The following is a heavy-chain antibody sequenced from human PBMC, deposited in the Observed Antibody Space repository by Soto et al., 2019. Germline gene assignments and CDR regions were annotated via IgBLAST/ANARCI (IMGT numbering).Heavy chain of an antibody. CDR3: ARHAWLDP. J-gene: IGHJ5*02. V-gene: IGHV3-30*04. Sequence: GGSLRLSCAASGFTFSSFAMHWVRQAPGKGLEWVAVISYDGKETYYADSMRGRFTIFRDNSKDTLNLQMNSLRAEDTAVYFCARHAWLDPWGQGNLVTVSS. CDR1: GFTFSSFA. CDR2: ISYDGKET.